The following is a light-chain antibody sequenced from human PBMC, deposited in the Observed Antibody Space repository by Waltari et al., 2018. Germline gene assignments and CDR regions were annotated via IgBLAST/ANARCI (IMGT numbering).Light chain of an antibody. Sequence: RASQTITGSWLTWFQQKPGQPPRLLIYGASTRVTGIPDRFSGSGSGTDFTLTISRLGPEDFAVYYCQQYDASSVTFGGGTKVEIK. V-gene: IGKV3-20*01. CDR2: GAS. CDR3: QQYDASSVT. J-gene: IGKJ4*01. CDR1: QTITGSW.